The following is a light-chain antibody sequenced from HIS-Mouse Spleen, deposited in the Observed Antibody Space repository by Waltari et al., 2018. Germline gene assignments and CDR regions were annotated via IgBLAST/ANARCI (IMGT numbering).Light chain of an antibody. Sequence: QSALTQPRPVSGSPGQSVTISCTGPSSDVGGYNYVSWYQQPPGKAPKLMIYDVSKRPSGVPDRFSGSKSGNTASLTISGLQAEDEADYYCCSYAGSYTGVFGTGTKVTVL. CDR2: DVS. J-gene: IGLJ1*01. CDR1: SSDVGGYNY. CDR3: CSYAGSYTGV. V-gene: IGLV2-11*01.